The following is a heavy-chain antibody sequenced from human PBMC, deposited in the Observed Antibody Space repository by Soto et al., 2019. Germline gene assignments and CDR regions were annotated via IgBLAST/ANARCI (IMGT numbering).Heavy chain of an antibody. Sequence: ASVKVSCKASGYTFIGYYMHWVRQAPGQGLEWMGWINPNSGDTNYAQKFQGRVTMTRDTSISTAYTELSRLRFDDTAVYYCARARTTSYNTCDHDFRGQGPLVSGS. V-gene: IGHV1-2*02. CDR3: ARARTTSYNTCDHDF. CDR2: INPNSGDT. J-gene: IGHJ4*02. D-gene: IGHD1-1*01. CDR1: GYTFIGYY.